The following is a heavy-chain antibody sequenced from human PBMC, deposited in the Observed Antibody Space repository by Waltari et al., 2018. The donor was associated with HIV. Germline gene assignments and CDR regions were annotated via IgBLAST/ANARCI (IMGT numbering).Heavy chain of an antibody. V-gene: IGHV4-4*02. CDR1: GDSVSSSNW. CDR2: IYHSGGT. CDR3: ARGGGIVVKMYADDAFDI. J-gene: IGHJ3*02. D-gene: IGHD2-2*01. Sequence: QVQLQESGPGLVKPSGTLSLTCAVSGDSVSSSNWWNWVRQPPGKGLEWIGEIYHSGGTNYNPSTKSRVTISVDKSKNQFSLNMSSMTAADTAVYYCARGGGIVVKMYADDAFDIWGQGTMVTVSS.